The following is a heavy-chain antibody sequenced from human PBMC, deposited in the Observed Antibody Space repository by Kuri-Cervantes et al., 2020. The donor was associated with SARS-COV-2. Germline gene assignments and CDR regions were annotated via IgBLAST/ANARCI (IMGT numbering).Heavy chain of an antibody. J-gene: IGHJ4*02. V-gene: IGHV4-61*01. CDR3: ARGGSTRSLDY. D-gene: IGHD2-2*01. CDR1: GGSVSSGSYY. CDR2: IYYSGST. Sequence: GSLRLSCTVSGGSVSSGSYYWSWIRQPPGKGLEWIGYIYYSGSTNYNPSLKSRVTISVDTSKNQFSLKLSSVTAADTAVYYCARGGSTRSLDYWGQGTLVTSPQ.